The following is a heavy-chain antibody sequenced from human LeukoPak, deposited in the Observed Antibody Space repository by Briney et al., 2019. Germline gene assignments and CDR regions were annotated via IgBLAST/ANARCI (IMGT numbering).Heavy chain of an antibody. J-gene: IGHJ4*02. CDR3: ARAGYYDSSGYLRD. D-gene: IGHD3-22*01. CDR1: GGTFSSYA. Sequence: ASVKVSCKASGGTFSSYAISWVRQAPGQGLEWMGRIIAILGIANYAQKFQGRVTITADKSTSTAYMELSSLRSEDTAVYYCARAGYYDSSGYLRDWGQGTLVTVSS. V-gene: IGHV1-69*04. CDR2: IIAILGIA.